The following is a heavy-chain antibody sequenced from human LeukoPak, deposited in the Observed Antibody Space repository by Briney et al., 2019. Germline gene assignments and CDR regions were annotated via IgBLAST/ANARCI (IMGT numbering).Heavy chain of an antibody. CDR1: GGSVNSGSYY. J-gene: IGHJ3*02. V-gene: IGHV2-5*08. Sequence: TLSLTCTVSGGSVNSGSYYWNWIRQPPGKALEWLALIYWDDDKRYSPSLKSRLTITKDTSKNQVVLTMTNMDPVDTATYYCARRDSSGYIDAFDIWGQGTMVTVSS. CDR3: ARRDSSGYIDAFDI. D-gene: IGHD3-22*01. CDR2: IYWDDDK.